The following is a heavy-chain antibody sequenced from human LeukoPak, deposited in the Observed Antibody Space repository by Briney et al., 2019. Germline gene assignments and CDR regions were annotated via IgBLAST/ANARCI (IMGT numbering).Heavy chain of an antibody. J-gene: IGHJ3*02. CDR2: ISAGGDST. D-gene: IGHD4-17*01. CDR3: AKVLYGAHDAFDM. Sequence: GGSLRLSCAASGFTFTTYAMTWVRQAPGKGLEWVSLISAGGDSTFYADSVKGRLTISRDNSKNTVYLQMNSLRAEDTAVYYCAKVLYGAHDAFDMWGQGTMVTVSS. V-gene: IGHV3-23*01. CDR1: GFTFTTYA.